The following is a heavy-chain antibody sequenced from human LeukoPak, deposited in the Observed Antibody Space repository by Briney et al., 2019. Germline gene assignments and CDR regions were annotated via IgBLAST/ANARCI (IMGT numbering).Heavy chain of an antibody. V-gene: IGHV3-11*01. Sequence: GGSLGLSCAASGFTFSDYYMSWIRQAPGKGLEWVSYISSSGSTIYYADSVKGRFTISRDNAKNSLYLQMNSLRAEDTAVYYCARDRGPAGVVNYYFDYWGQGTLVTVSS. CDR3: ARDRGPAGVVNYYFDY. J-gene: IGHJ4*02. CDR2: ISSSGSTI. CDR1: GFTFSDYY. D-gene: IGHD3-3*01.